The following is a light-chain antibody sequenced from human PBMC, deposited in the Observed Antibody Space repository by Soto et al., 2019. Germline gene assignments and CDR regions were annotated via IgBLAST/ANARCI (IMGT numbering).Light chain of an antibody. CDR1: QSVLYSSNNKNY. CDR3: QQSYSTLGT. CDR2: WAS. J-gene: IGKJ2*02. V-gene: IGKV4-1*01. Sequence: DIVMTQSPDSLAVSLGERATINCKSSQSVLYSSNNKNYLAWYQQKPGQPPKLLIYWASTRESGVPDRFSGSGSGTDFTLNISSLQDEDVAVYYCQQSYSTLGTFGQGTTLEIK.